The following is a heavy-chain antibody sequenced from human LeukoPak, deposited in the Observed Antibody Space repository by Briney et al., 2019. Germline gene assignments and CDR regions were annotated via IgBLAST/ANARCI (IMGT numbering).Heavy chain of an antibody. CDR1: GGSIYSTTFY. CDR2: RYYDGST. V-gene: IGHV4-39*01. CDR3: ARRSDSGSDDGEDYFDY. D-gene: IGHD1-26*01. J-gene: IGHJ4*02. Sequence: PSETLSLTCTVSGGSIYSTTFYWGWIRQPPGKGLEWIGSRYYDGSTYHNPSLKSRVTISVDTSNNQFSLKLTSVTAADTAVYFCARRSDSGSDDGEDYFDYWGQGTLVTVSS.